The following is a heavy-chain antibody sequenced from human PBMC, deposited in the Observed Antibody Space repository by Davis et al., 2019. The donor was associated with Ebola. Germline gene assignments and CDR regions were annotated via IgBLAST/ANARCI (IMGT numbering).Heavy chain of an antibody. J-gene: IGHJ4*02. CDR3: ARVDDFWSGYYID. CDR1: GFTFSDYY. Sequence: GGSLRLSCAASGFTFSDYYMSWVRQAPEKGLEWVSAISGHGDITHYADSVKGRFTISRDNAKNSLYLQMNSLRDEDTAVYYCARVDDFWSGYYIDWGQGTLVTVSS. CDR2: ISGHGDIT. D-gene: IGHD3-3*01. V-gene: IGHV3-11*04.